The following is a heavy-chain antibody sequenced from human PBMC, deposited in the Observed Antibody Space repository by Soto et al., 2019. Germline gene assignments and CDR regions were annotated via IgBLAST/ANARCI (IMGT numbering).Heavy chain of an antibody. Sequence: QVQLVESGGGVVQPGRSLRLSCAASGFTFSIYAMHWVRQAQGKGLEWVAVISYDGSNKYYADSVKGRFTISRDNSKNTVYLQMNSLRAEDSAVYYCAREYSDGWFDPWGQGTLVTVSS. CDR2: ISYDGSNK. V-gene: IGHV3-30-3*01. CDR1: GFTFSIYA. CDR3: AREYSDGWFDP. D-gene: IGHD2-21*01. J-gene: IGHJ5*02.